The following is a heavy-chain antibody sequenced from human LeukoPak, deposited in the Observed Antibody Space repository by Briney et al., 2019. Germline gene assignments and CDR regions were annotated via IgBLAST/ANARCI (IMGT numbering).Heavy chain of an antibody. CDR2: INPNSGGT. CDR3: ARLYCSSTSCHLEGYYYYGMDV. D-gene: IGHD2-2*01. Sequence: ASVKVPCKASGYTFTGYYMHWVRQAPGQGLEWMGWINPNSGGTNYAQKFQGRVTMTRDTSISTAYMELSRLRSDDTAVYYCARLYCSSTSCHLEGYYYYGMDVWGQGTTVTVSS. CDR1: GYTFTGYY. V-gene: IGHV1-2*02. J-gene: IGHJ6*02.